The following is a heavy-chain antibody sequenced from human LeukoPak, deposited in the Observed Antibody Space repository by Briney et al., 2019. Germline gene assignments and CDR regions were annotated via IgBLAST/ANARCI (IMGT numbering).Heavy chain of an antibody. D-gene: IGHD2-2*01. J-gene: IGHJ6*03. CDR1: GFTFSSYS. V-gene: IGHV3-21*01. CDR3: ARPRPGKLVVPAADYYCMDV. CDR2: ISSSSSYI. Sequence: PGGSLRLSCAASGFTFSSYSMNWVRQAPGKGLEWVSSISSSSSYIYYADSVKGRFTISRDNAKNSLYLQMNSLRAEDTAVYYCARPRPGKLVVPAADYYCMDVWGKGTTVTVSS.